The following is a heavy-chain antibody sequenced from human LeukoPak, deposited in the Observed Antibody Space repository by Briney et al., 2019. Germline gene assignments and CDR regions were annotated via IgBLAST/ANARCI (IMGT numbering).Heavy chain of an antibody. D-gene: IGHD2-15*01. J-gene: IGHJ3*02. V-gene: IGHV4-30-4*01. CDR2: IYYSVTT. CDR1: GGSISSVDYY. CDR3: ARLRCSGGSCDGAFDI. Sequence: SQTLSLTCTVSGGSISSVDYYWSWIRQPPGKGLEWIGYIYYSVTTYYNPSLKSRVSMSIDTSSNQFSLKLTSVTAADTAVYYCARLRCSGGSCDGAFDIWGQGTMVTVSS.